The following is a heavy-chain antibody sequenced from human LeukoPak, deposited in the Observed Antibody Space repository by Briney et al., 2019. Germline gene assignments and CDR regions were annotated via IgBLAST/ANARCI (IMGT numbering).Heavy chain of an antibody. Sequence: PGGSLSLSCAASRFTFSSYGIHWVRQTPGKGLGWVAVIRHDGSYQQYADSVKGRFTVSRDNFKDTVYLQMNSLRTEDTAVYYCAKNRDSSDYPRDFDYWGQGTLVTVSS. D-gene: IGHD3-22*01. J-gene: IGHJ4*02. CDR2: IRHDGSYQ. CDR1: RFTFSSYG. V-gene: IGHV3-30*02. CDR3: AKNRDSSDYPRDFDY.